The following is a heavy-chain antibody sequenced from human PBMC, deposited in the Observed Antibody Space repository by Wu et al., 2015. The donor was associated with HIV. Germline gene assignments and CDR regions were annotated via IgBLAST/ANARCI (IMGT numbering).Heavy chain of an antibody. CDR3: ARELEDPTIMVRAGFDP. Sequence: QVQLVQFGAEVKKPGSSVKVSCKASGGIFTKYDINWVRQAPGKGLEWMGGTTPMFGSTNYAQKFQGRVTITSDVYTSTVYLELSSLRSEDTAIYYCARELEDPTIMVRAGFDPWGQGTLVTVSS. D-gene: IGHD3-10*01. V-gene: IGHV1-69*05. CDR2: TTPMFGST. J-gene: IGHJ5*02. CDR1: GGIFTKYD.